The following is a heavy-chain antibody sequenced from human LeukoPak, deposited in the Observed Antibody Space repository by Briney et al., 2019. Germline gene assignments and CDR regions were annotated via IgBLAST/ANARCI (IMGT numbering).Heavy chain of an antibody. J-gene: IGHJ4*02. CDR1: GGSISSYY. CDR2: IYYSGST. D-gene: IGHD6-13*01. CDR3: ARHGIAAAGTNFDY. Sequence: SETLSLTCTVSGGSISSYYWSWIRQPPGKGLEWIGYIYYSGSTNYNPSLKSRVTISVDTSKNQFSLKLSSVTAADTAVYYCARHGIAAAGTNFDYWGQGTLVTVSS. V-gene: IGHV4-59*08.